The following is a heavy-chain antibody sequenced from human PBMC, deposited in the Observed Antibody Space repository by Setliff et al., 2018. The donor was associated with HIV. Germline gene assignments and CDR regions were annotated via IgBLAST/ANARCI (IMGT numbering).Heavy chain of an antibody. J-gene: IGHJ3*01. CDR3: ARGLPADGYAFDL. CDR2: INVHNGDT. CDR1: GYRFSSYG. Sequence: ASVKVSCKASGYRFSSYGITWVRHAPGQGLEWMGWINVHNGDTKYAQRFQDRLTMTTDTSTTTAYMDLRSLRSDDTAVYYCARGLPADGYAFDLWGQGTMVTVSS. V-gene: IGHV1-18*01. D-gene: IGHD6-13*01.